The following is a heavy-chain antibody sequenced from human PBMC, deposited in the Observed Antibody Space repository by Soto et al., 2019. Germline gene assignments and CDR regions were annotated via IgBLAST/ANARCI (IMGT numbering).Heavy chain of an antibody. Sequence: QVQLQESGPGLVQPSQTLSLTCTVSGGSISSGGYYWSWIRQHPGTGLEWIGHISYSGSTYYNTALTSRVTVSVAGSRTHFSLIVNSVTGQETAVYYWARGLLCWGQGTLVTFSS. V-gene: IGHV4-31*03. J-gene: IGHJ4*01. CDR1: GGSISSGGYY. CDR3: ARGLLC. D-gene: IGHD2-21*01. CDR2: ISYSGST.